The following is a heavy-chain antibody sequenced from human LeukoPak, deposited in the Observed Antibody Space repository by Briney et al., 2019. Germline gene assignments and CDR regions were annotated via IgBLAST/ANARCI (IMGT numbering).Heavy chain of an antibody. V-gene: IGHV3-30*02. D-gene: IGHD4-17*01. CDR3: ARGYGEY. J-gene: IGHJ4*02. CDR1: GFTFSSYA. CDR2: IRYDGSNK. Sequence: GGSLRLSCAASGFTFSSYAMHWVRQAPGKGLEWVTFIRYDGSNKYYADSVKGRFTISRDNSKNTLYLQMNSLRAEDTAVFYCARGYGEYWGQGTLVTVSS.